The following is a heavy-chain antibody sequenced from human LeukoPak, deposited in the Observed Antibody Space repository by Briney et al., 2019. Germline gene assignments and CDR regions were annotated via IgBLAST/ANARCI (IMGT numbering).Heavy chain of an antibody. J-gene: IGHJ4*02. D-gene: IGHD2-2*01. Sequence: PGGSLRLSCAASGFTFSTYAMHWVRQAPGKGLEWVSYISSSSSTIYYADSVKGRFTISRDNSKNTLYLQMNSLRAEDTAVYYCALLVGGDYWGQGTLVTVSS. CDR2: ISSSSSTI. CDR1: GFTFSTYA. V-gene: IGHV3-48*01. CDR3: ALLVGGDY.